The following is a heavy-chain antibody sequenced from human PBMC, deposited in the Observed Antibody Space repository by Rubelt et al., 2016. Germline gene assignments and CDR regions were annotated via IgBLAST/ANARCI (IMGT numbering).Heavy chain of an antibody. Sequence: QVQLQQWGAGLLKPSETLSLTCAVYGGSFSGYYWSWIRQPPGKGLEWIGNIYYGGRTNYTPSLKSRVSISVDTSKNQFSLKLSSVTAADTALYYWARGALAGAFDIWGQGTMVTVSS. CDR2: IYYGGRT. CDR3: ARGALAGAFDI. J-gene: IGHJ3*02. CDR1: GGSFSGYY. V-gene: IGHV4-34*11. D-gene: IGHD6-25*01.